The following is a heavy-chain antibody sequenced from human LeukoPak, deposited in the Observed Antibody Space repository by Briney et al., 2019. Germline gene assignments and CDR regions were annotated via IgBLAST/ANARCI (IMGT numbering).Heavy chain of an antibody. V-gene: IGHV4-34*01. Sequence: SETLSLTCAVYGGSFSGYYWSWIRQPPGKGLEWIGEINHSGSTNYNPSLKSRVTISVDTSKNQFSLKLSSVTAADTAVYYCARRLSSRLFGPWGQGTLVTVSS. CDR3: ARRLSSRLFGP. J-gene: IGHJ5*02. CDR2: INHSGST. CDR1: GGSFSGYY. D-gene: IGHD6-13*01.